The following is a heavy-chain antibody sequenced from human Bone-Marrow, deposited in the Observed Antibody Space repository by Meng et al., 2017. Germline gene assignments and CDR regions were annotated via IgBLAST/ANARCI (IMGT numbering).Heavy chain of an antibody. V-gene: IGHV4-59*01. CDR2: IYYSGST. CDR1: GGSISSYY. CDR3: ARRPAFASDYYYGMGV. J-gene: IGHJ6*02. Sequence: SETLSLTCTVSGGSISSYYWSWIRQPPGKGLEWIGYIYYSGSTNYNPSLKSRVTISVDTSKNQFSLKLSSVTAADTAVYYCARRPAFASDYYYGMGVWGQGTTVTVSS.